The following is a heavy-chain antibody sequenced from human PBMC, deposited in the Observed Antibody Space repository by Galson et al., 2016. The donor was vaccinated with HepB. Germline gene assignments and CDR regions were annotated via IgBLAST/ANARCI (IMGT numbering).Heavy chain of an antibody. CDR2: IWYDGSNE. CDR3: ARDLYSNAPDY. CDR1: GFNFHSFP. J-gene: IGHJ4*02. D-gene: IGHD4-11*01. V-gene: IGHV3-33*08. Sequence: SLRLSCAASGFNFHSFPMHWVRQAPGKGLEWVAVIWYDGSNEDYAHSVRGRFTISRDNSKNTVSLQMNSLRVEDTGLYYCARDLYSNAPDYWGQGTLVTVSS.